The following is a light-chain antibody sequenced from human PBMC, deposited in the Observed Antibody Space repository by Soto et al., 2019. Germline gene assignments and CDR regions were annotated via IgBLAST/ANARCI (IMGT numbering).Light chain of an antibody. CDR3: QQSYKSPPT. J-gene: IGKJ1*01. V-gene: IGKV1-39*01. CDR1: QGISSY. CDR2: AAT. Sequence: DIQLTQSPSFLSASVGGRVTITCRASQGISSYLAWYQQKPGEVPKLLIYAATSLQSGVPSRFSGSGSGTDFTLTISSLQPEDFATYYCQQSYKSPPTFGQGTKVDIK.